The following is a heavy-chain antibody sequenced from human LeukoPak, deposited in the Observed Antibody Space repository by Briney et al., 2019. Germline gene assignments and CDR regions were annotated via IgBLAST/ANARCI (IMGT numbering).Heavy chain of an antibody. CDR1: GFTFGDYA. Sequence: PGRSLRLSCTGSGFTFGDYAMNWVRQAPGKGLEWVSSISGSGSTRYYEDSVKGRFTISRDNAKNSLSLQMNSLRAEDTAVYYCARSFDVWGQGTLVTVSA. CDR3: ARSFDV. CDR2: ISGSGSTR. V-gene: IGHV3-48*03. J-gene: IGHJ3*01.